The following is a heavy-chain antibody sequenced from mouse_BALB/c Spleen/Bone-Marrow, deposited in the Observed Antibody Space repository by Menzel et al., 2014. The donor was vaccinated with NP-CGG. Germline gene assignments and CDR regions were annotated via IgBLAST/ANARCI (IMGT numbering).Heavy chain of an antibody. D-gene: IGHD2-10*01. CDR3: ASYRFAY. CDR1: DYTFTNYW. CDR2: INPSTGYT. V-gene: IGHV1-7*01. J-gene: IGHJ3*01. Sequence: VQLQQSGAELAKPGASMKMSCKASDYTFTNYWVHWVKQRPGQGLEWIGYINPSTGYTEYNQKFKDKATLTADKPSSTAYMQLSRLTSEDSAVYYCASYRFAYWGQGTLVTVSA.